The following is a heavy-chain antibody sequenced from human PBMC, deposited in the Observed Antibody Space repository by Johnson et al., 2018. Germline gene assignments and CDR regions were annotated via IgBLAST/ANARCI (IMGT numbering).Heavy chain of an antibody. CDR2: INPSGGST. J-gene: IGHJ3*02. CDR1: GYTFTNYY. Sequence: VQLVESGAEVKKPGASVKVSCKTSGYTFTNYYIHWVRQAPGPGLEWMGIINPSGGSTSYAQKFHIRVTMTRDTSTTTFYMELSSLRSEDTAVDYCAGGLASRGTRSAFEIWGQGTMVTVSS. V-gene: IGHV1-46*01. D-gene: IGHD3-3*02. CDR3: AGGLASRGTRSAFEI.